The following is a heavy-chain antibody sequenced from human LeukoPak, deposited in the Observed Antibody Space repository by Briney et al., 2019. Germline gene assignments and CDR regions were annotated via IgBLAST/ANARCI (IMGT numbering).Heavy chain of an antibody. CDR3: ARPLPRGFGPQEPQGIDY. D-gene: IGHD3-10*01. CDR2: ISYDGSNK. Sequence: PGGSLRLSYAASGFTFSSYAMHWVRQAPGKGLEWVAVISYDGSNKYYADSVKGRFTISRDNSKNTLYLQMNSLRAEDTAVYYCARPLPRGFGPQEPQGIDYWGQGTLVTVSS. CDR1: GFTFSSYA. V-gene: IGHV3-30-3*01. J-gene: IGHJ4*02.